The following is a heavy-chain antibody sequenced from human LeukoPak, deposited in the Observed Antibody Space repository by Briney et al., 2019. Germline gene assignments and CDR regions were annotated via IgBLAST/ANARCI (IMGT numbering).Heavy chain of an antibody. CDR2: ISSSSSTI. CDR1: GFTFSSYS. D-gene: IGHD1-26*01. J-gene: IGHJ6*03. CDR3: ARDSGSHRGYYYYMDV. Sequence: GGSLRLSCAASGFTFSSYSMNWVRQAPGKGLEWVSYISSSSSTIYYADSVKGRFTISRDNAKNSLYLQMNSLRAEDTAVYYCARDSGSHRGYYYYMDVWGKGTTVTVSS. V-gene: IGHV3-48*01.